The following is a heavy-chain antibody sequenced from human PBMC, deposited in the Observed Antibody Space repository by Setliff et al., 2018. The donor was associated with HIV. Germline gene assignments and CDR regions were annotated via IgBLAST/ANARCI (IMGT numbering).Heavy chain of an antibody. CDR2: ILSTGERT. J-gene: IGHJ4*02. D-gene: IGHD3-22*01. CDR3: AKELAASGLGYFDS. Sequence: PGGSLRLSCAASGFTFSNYAMSWVRQAPGEGLEWVSAILSTGERTFYADSGKGRFPISRDNSKNTVYLQMNSLRAEDTAEYYCAKELAASGLGYFDSWGRGSLVTVSS. CDR1: GFTFSNYA. V-gene: IGHV3-23*01.